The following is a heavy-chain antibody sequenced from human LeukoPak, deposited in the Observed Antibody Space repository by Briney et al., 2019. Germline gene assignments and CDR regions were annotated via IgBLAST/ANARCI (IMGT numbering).Heavy chain of an antibody. J-gene: IGHJ4*02. V-gene: IGHV3-21*01. CDR2: ISSSSSYL. CDR1: GSTFSSYS. Sequence: GGSLRLSCAASGSTFSSYSMNWVRQAPGKGLEWVSSISSSSSYLYYAYSVKGRFTISRDNAKNSLYLQMNSLRAEDTAVYYCARTLFCSSTSCYKGDFDYWGQGTLVTVSS. CDR3: ARTLFCSSTSCYKGDFDY. D-gene: IGHD2-2*02.